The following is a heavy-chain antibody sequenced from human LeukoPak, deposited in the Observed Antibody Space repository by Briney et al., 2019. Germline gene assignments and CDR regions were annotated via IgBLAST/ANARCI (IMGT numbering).Heavy chain of an antibody. D-gene: IGHD1-26*01. J-gene: IGHJ4*02. CDR1: GGSINSSFY. V-gene: IGHV4-39*01. CDR3: ARRRRLGPSLDC. Sequence: SETLSLTCTVSGGSINSSFYWDWIRQPPGKGLEWIGSVYYSGTTYYNTSFKSRITISVDTSKTVLSLKLTSATAADTAVYFCARRRRLGPSLDCWGQGTLVAVSS. CDR2: VYYSGTT.